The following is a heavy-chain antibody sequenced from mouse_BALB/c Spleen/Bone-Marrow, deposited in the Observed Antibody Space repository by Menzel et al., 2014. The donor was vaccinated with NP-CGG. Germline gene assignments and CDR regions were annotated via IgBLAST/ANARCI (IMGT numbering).Heavy chain of an antibody. CDR2: INPGSDAT. V-gene: IGHV1-54*01. J-gene: IGHJ4*01. CDR3: ARCLTGTSAMDY. Sequence: VQLQQSGAELVRPGTSMKVSCKASGYAFTNYSIEWVKQRPGQGLEWIGVINPGSDATDYSEKFKGKATLTADKSSSTAYMQLSSLTSDDSAVYFCARCLTGTSAMDYWGQGTSVTVSS. CDR1: GYAFTNYS. D-gene: IGHD4-1*01.